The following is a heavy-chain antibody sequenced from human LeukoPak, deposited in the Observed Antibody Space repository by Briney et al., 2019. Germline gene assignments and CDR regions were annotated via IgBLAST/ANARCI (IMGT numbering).Heavy chain of an antibody. D-gene: IGHD3-10*01. V-gene: IGHV1-46*01. CDR3: ARRSGALRVGTFDI. Sequence: ASVKVSRKTSGYTFTSYYMSWVRQAPGQGLEWMGLINPSGGTPNYAQKFQDRVTLTRDTSTSTVYMEVSSLRSEDTAMYYCARRSGALRVGTFDIWGQGTMVTVSS. J-gene: IGHJ3*02. CDR1: GYTFTSYY. CDR2: INPSGGTP.